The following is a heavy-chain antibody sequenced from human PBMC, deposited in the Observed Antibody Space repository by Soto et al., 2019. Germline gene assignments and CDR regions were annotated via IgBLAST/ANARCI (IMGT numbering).Heavy chain of an antibody. D-gene: IGHD4-17*01. Sequence: QVRLQESGPGLVKPSQTLSLTCTVSGDSFNSGLYYWGWIRQSPGKGLEWIGYIHYRGSTYYNPSLNSPVSMSLDTSNHPFSPNLTSLTAPAPAVYFCTRHQAFRDYDAVDYWAQGTLVTVSS. CDR3: TRHQAFRDYDAVDY. CDR1: GDSFNSGLYY. J-gene: IGHJ4*02. CDR2: IHYRGST. V-gene: IGHV4-30-4*01.